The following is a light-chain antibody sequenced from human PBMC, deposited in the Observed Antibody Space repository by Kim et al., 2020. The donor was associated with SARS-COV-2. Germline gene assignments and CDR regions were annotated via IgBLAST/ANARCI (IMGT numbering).Light chain of an antibody. CDR2: KAS. CDR3: QQYNSYSGT. Sequence: TSVGDRVTITCRASQSISSWLAWYQQKPGKAPKLLIYKASSLESGVPSRFSGSGSGTEFTLTISSLQPDDFATYYCQQYNSYSGTFGQGTKVDIK. V-gene: IGKV1-5*03. CDR1: QSISSW. J-gene: IGKJ1*01.